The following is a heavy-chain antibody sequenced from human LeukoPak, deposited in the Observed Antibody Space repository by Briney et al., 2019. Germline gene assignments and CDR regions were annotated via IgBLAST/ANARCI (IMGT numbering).Heavy chain of an antibody. Sequence: ASVKVSCKASGYTFTGYYMHWLRQAPGQGLEWMGWINPNSGGTNYAQKFQGRVTMTRATSISTAYIELSRLKSDDKAVYYCARALMTTVTHWGQGTLVTVSS. D-gene: IGHD4-17*01. CDR3: ARALMTTVTH. V-gene: IGHV1-2*02. CDR1: GYTFTGYY. CDR2: INPNSGGT. J-gene: IGHJ4*02.